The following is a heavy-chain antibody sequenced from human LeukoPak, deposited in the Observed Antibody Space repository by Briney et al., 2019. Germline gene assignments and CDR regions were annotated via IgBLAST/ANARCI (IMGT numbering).Heavy chain of an antibody. CDR1: GITLSNYG. CDR3: AKRGVVIRVFLVGFHKEAYYFDS. Sequence: HPGGSLRLSCVVSGITLSNYGMSWVRQAPGKGLEWVAGLSGSGGGTNYADSVQGRFTISRDNPKNTLYLQMNSLRAEDTAVYFCAKRGVVIRVFLVGFHKEAYYFDSWGQGALVTVSS. D-gene: IGHD3-10*01. J-gene: IGHJ4*02. CDR2: LSGSGGGT. V-gene: IGHV3-23*01.